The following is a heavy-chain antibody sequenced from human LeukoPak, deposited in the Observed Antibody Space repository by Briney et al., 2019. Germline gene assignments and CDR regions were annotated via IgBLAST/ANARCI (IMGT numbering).Heavy chain of an antibody. J-gene: IGHJ4*02. Sequence: SETLSLTCDVSGASISGYWWSWIRQPAGKGLEWIWRMYTDGDTNYNPALKSRVTVSVDTSKNLFSLKLISVTAADTAVYYCARAHDGCGGTCPFDSWGQGTLVTVSS. CDR1: GASISGYW. CDR2: MYTDGDT. CDR3: ARAHDGCGGTCPFDS. D-gene: IGHD2-15*01. V-gene: IGHV4-4*07.